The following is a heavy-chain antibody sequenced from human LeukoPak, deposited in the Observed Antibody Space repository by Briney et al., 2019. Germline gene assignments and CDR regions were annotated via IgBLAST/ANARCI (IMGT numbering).Heavy chain of an antibody. CDR3: AKDRNSGNYYQTGDFHY. Sequence: PGGSLRLSCAASGFTFDDYAMHWVRQTPGKGLEWVSYISRNSGNIGYADSVKGRFTISRDNAKNSLYLQMNSLRAEDTALYYCAKDRNSGNYYQTGDFHYWGQGILVTVSS. CDR2: ISRNSGNI. J-gene: IGHJ4*02. CDR1: GFTFDDYA. D-gene: IGHD1-26*01. V-gene: IGHV3-9*01.